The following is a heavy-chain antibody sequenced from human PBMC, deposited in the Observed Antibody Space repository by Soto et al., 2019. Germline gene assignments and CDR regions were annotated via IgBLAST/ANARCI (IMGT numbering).Heavy chain of an antibody. CDR2: IFSNDEK. V-gene: IGHV2-26*01. CDR1: GFSLSNARMG. CDR3: ARIPNTKIRNYYGMDV. J-gene: IGHJ6*02. D-gene: IGHD3-22*01. Sequence: QVTLKESGPVLVKPTATLTLTCTVSGFSLSNARMGVSWIRQPPGKALEWLAHIFSNDEKSYSTSLKSRLTISKDTSKSQVVLTMTNMDPVDTATYYCARIPNTKIRNYYGMDVWGQGTTVTVSS.